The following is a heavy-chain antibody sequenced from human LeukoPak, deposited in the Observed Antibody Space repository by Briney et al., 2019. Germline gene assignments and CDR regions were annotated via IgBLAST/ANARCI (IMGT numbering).Heavy chain of an antibody. Sequence: GGSLRLSCAASGFTFSSYGMHWVRQAPGKGLEWVAVISYDGSNKYYADSVKGRFTISRDNSKNTLYLQMNSLRAEDTAVYYCARGTGYLLLDYWGQGTLVTVSS. CDR3: ARGTGYLLLDY. V-gene: IGHV3-30*03. D-gene: IGHD3/OR15-3a*01. CDR2: ISYDGSNK. J-gene: IGHJ4*02. CDR1: GFTFSSYG.